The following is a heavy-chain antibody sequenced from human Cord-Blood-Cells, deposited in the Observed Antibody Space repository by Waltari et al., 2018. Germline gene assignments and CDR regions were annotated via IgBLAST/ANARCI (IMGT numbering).Heavy chain of an antibody. Sequence: QVQLVQSGAEVKKPGSSVKVSRKASGGPFSSYAISWVRQAPGQGLEWMGGIIPIFGTANYAQKFQGRVTITADESTSTAYMELSSLRSEDTAVYYCARYSSSSKIFDYWGQGTLVTVSS. CDR2: IIPIFGTA. J-gene: IGHJ4*02. D-gene: IGHD6-6*01. CDR1: GGPFSSYA. V-gene: IGHV1-69*01. CDR3: ARYSSSSKIFDY.